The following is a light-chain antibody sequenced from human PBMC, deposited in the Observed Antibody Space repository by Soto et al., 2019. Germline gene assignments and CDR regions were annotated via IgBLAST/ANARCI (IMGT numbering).Light chain of an antibody. CDR3: QQFDNSPPRYT. Sequence: EIVLTQSPGTLSLSPGERATLSCRASQSISSSYLAWYQQKPGQAPRLLIYGASSRATGIPDRFSGSGSGTDFTLPISRLEPEDFAVYYCQQFDNSPPRYTFGQGTKLEIK. J-gene: IGKJ2*01. CDR2: GAS. CDR1: QSISSSY. V-gene: IGKV3-20*01.